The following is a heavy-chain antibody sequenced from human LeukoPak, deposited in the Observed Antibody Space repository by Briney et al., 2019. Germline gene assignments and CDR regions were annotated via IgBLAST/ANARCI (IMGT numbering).Heavy chain of an antibody. CDR2: VNPSGGGT. V-gene: IGHV1-46*01. CDR3: TRTLGAVADSRYWFDP. CDR1: GYTFTTYY. Sequence: ASVKVSCKASGYTFTTYYMHWVRQAPGQGLEWMGVVNPSGGGTSYSQMFQGRLTMTRDMSTSTVYMELSSLRSGDTAVYYCTRTLGAVADSRYWFDPWGQGTLVTVSS. J-gene: IGHJ5*02. D-gene: IGHD3-16*01.